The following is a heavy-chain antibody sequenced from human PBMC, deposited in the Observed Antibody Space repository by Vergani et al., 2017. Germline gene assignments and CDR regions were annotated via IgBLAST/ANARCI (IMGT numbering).Heavy chain of an antibody. CDR3: ARHSTVEWLVKLGWIDP. CDR1: GASIRSSNYY. D-gene: IGHD6-19*01. CDR2: IYYSGST. V-gene: IGHV4-39*01. Sequence: QLQLQESGPGLVKPSATLSLTCSVSGASIRSSNYYWGWIRQPPGKGVELIASIYYSGSTYYNPSLTSRVTISVDTSKNQFSLKLSSVTAADTAVYFCARHSTVEWLVKLGWIDPWGQGILVTVSS. J-gene: IGHJ5*02.